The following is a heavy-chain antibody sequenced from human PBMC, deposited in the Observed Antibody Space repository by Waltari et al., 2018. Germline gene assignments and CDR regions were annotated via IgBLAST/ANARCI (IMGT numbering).Heavy chain of an antibody. CDR1: GFPFSPYA. CDR3: AKGGRERGMDV. CDR2: IRGSGLSA. J-gene: IGHJ6*02. D-gene: IGHD1-26*01. Sequence: EVQLLESGGGLVQPGGSLKLSCAASGFPFSPYAMNWVRQAPGKGLEWVSIIRGSGLSADYADSVKGRFIISRDNSKNTLYLQMNSLRVDDTAVYYCAKGGRERGMDVWGQGTTVTVSS. V-gene: IGHV3-23*01.